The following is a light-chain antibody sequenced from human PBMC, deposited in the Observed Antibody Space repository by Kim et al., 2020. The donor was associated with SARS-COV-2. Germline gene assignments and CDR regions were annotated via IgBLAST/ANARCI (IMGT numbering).Light chain of an antibody. V-gene: IGKV1-27*01. CDR2: FAS. CDR3: QKYNRAPLT. J-gene: IGKJ4*01. CDR1: QDVTNF. Sequence: DTQMIQSPSSLSASVGDRVTITCRASQDVTNFVAWYQQKPGKAPNLLIYFASIVQSGVPSRFSGSGYGTDFTLTITGLQPEDVATYYCQKYNRAPLTFGGGTKVDIK.